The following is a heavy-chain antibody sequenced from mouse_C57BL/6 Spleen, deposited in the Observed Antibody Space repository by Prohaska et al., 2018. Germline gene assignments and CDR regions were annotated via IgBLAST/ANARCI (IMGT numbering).Heavy chain of an antibody. Sequence: YTFTSYRMHWVQPRPAQGLEWIGNINPSNGCTNYNEKFKSKATLTVDKSSSTAYMQLSSLTSEDSAVYYCASGNYYSNFYAMDYWGQRTSVAESS. CDR3: ASGNYYSNFYAMDY. CDR2: INPSNGCT. J-gene: IGHJ4*01. V-gene: IGHV1-53*01. D-gene: IGHD2-5*01. CDR1: YTFTSYR.